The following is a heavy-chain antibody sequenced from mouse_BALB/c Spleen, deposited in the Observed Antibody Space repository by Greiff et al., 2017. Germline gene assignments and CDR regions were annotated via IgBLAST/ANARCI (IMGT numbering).Heavy chain of an antibody. D-gene: IGHD1-1*01. CDR2: INPSSGYT. Sequence: QVHVKQSGAELARPGASVKMSCKASGYTFTSYTMHWVKQRPGQGLEWIGYINPSSGYTNYNQKFKDKATLTADKSSSTAYMQLSSLTSEDSAVYYCARREIYYNGSSHYFDYWGQGTTLTVSS. V-gene: IGHV1-4*01. CDR1: GYTFTSYT. J-gene: IGHJ2*01. CDR3: ARREIYYNGSSHYFDY.